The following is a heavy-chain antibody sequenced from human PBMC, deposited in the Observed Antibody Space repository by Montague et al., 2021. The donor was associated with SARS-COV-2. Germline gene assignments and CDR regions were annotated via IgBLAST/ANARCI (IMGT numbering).Heavy chain of an antibody. CDR3: ARDLGDYSHSGYGMDV. CDR2: ISSSSSYI. J-gene: IGHJ6*02. D-gene: IGHD1-26*01. Sequence: SLRLSCAASGFTFSSYSMNWVRQAPGKGLEWVSSISSSSSYIYYADSVKGRFTISRDNAKNSLYLQMNSLRAEDTAVYYCARDLGDYSHSGYGMDVWGQGTTVTVSS. CDR1: GFTFSSYS. V-gene: IGHV3-21*01.